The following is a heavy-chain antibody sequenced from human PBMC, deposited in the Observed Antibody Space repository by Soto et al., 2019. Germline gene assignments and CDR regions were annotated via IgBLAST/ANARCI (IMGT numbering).Heavy chain of an antibody. CDR2: IDYSGST. J-gene: IGHJ4*02. Sequence: QVQLQESGPGLVKPSQTLSLTCTVSGGSISSGDYYWSWIRQPQGKGLEWIGYIDYSGSTYYNPSPQRRVTIPVDTSKNQFSLTLSAETAADRAVYSCASYSPWGAAAGRGLYDFDYWGQGTLVTVSS. CDR1: GGSISSGDYY. D-gene: IGHD6-13*01. V-gene: IGHV4-30-4*01. CDR3: ASYSPWGAAAGRGLYDFDY.